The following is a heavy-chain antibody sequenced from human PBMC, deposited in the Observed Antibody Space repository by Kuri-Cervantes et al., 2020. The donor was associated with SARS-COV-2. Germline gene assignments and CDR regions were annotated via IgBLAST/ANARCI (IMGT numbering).Heavy chain of an antibody. CDR1: GFTFSSYE. V-gene: IGHV3-48*03. J-gene: IGHJ5*02. CDR2: ISSSGSTI. D-gene: IGHD4-23*01. CDR3: APPVGGNSVPST. Sequence: GESLKISCADSGFTFSSYEMNWVRQAPGKGLEWVSYISSSGSTIYYADSVKGRFTISRDNAKNSLYLQMNSLRAEDTAVYYCAPPVGGNSVPSTWGQGTLVTVS.